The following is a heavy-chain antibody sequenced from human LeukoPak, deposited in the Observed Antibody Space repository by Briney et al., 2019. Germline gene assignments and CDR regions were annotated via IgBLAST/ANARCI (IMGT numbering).Heavy chain of an antibody. Sequence: GGSLRLSCATSGFTFSKYWMSWVRQAPGKGLEWVANINLNGSEIAYVDSVKGRFTISRDKARNSLYLQMNSLRVEDTAVYYCARDHRYAFDNWGHGTLVTVSS. J-gene: IGHJ4*01. CDR1: GFTFSKYW. CDR2: INLNGSEI. V-gene: IGHV3-7*01. CDR3: ARDHRYAFDN. D-gene: IGHD5-12*01.